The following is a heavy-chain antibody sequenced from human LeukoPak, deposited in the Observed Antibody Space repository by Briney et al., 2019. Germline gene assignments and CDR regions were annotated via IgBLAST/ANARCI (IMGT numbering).Heavy chain of an antibody. Sequence: GASVPVSCKASGYTFSDYYLHWVRQAPGLGLEWMGWINPHSGGTHYAQKFQGRVTMTRDTSISTAYMELSSLRSDDTAVYFCAREIVATIGGAFDTWGQGTMVTVSS. CDR2: INPHSGGT. D-gene: IGHD5-12*01. CDR1: GYTFSDYY. J-gene: IGHJ3*02. CDR3: AREIVATIGGAFDT. V-gene: IGHV1-2*02.